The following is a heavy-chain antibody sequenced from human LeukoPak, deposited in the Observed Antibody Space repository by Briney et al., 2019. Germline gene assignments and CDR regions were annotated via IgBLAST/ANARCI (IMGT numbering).Heavy chain of an antibody. D-gene: IGHD4-11*01. Sequence: GASVKVSCKASGYTFTGYYMHWVRQAPGQGLEWMGGIIPIFGTANYAQKFQGRVTITTDESTSIAYMELSSLRSEDTAVYYCARTLYYSKGSGVNWFDPWGQGTLVTVSS. V-gene: IGHV1-69*05. J-gene: IGHJ5*02. CDR3: ARTLYYSKGSGVNWFDP. CDR1: GYTFTGYY. CDR2: IIPIFGTA.